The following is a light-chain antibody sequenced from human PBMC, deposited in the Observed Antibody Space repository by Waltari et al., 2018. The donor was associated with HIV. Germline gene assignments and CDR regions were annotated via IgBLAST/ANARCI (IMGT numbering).Light chain of an antibody. J-gene: IGLJ3*02. CDR3: SSYTSSSTPWV. Sequence: QSALTQPASVSGSPGQSITISCTGTSSDVGGYNYVSWYQQHPGKAPKLMIYEVSNRPSGVSNRFSGSKSGNTASLTSSGLQAEDEADYYCSSYTSSSTPWVFGGGTKLTVL. CDR2: EVS. CDR1: SSDVGGYNY. V-gene: IGLV2-14*01.